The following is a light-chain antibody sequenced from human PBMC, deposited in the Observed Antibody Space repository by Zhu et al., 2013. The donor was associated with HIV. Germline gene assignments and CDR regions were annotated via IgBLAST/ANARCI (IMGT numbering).Light chain of an antibody. CDR3: QQYNNWPRT. CDR2: DAS. V-gene: IGKV3-15*01. Sequence: EVVMTQSPATLSVSPGERATLSCRASQSVRSNLAWYQQKPGQAPRLLIYDASTRATGIPASFSGSGSGTEFTLTISSLQSEDFAVYSCQQYNNWPRTFGQGTKVEIK. J-gene: IGKJ1*01. CDR1: QSVRSN.